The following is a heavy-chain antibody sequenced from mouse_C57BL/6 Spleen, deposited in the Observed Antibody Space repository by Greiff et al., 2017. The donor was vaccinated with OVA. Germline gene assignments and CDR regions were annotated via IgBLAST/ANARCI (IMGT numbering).Heavy chain of an antibody. D-gene: IGHD4-1*01. CDR1: GYAFSSSW. V-gene: IGHV1-82*01. Sequence: QVQLQQSGPELVKPGASVKISCKASGYAFSSSWMNWVKQRPGKGLEWIGRIYPGDGDTNYNGKFKGKATLTADKSSSTAYMQLSSLTSEYSAVYFCARDWDGYWGQGTTLTVSS. CDR2: IYPGDGDT. J-gene: IGHJ2*01. CDR3: ARDWDGY.